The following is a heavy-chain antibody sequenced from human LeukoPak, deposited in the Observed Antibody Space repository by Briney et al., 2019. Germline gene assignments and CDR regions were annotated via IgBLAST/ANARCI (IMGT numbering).Heavy chain of an antibody. CDR2: ISSSSTYI. CDR1: GFTFSSYS. Sequence: PGGSLRLSCAASGFTFSSYSMNWVRQAPGKGLEWVSSISSSSTYIYYADSVKGRFTISRDNAKNSLYLEMNSLRAEDTAVYYCARDHTIGQWPTHFDYWSQGTLVTVSS. D-gene: IGHD6-19*01. V-gene: IGHV3-21*06. J-gene: IGHJ4*02. CDR3: ARDHTIGQWPTHFDY.